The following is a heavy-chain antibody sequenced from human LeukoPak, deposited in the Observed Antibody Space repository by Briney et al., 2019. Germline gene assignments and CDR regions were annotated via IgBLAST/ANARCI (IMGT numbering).Heavy chain of an antibody. D-gene: IGHD3-10*01. CDR2: IYPSGST. V-gene: IGHV4-4*07. J-gene: IGHJ4*02. CDR3: AREDYYGSAADY. Sequence: SETLSLTCAVYGGSFSGYYWSWIRQPAGKGLEWIGRIYPSGSTNYSPSLKSRVAMSIDTSKRQFSLKLNSVTAADTAVYYCAREDYYGSAADYWGQGTLVTVSS. CDR1: GGSFSGYY.